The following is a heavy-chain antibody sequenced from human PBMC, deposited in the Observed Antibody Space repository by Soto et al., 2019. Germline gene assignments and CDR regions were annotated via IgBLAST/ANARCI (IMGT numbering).Heavy chain of an antibody. CDR3: AHAGDYDLLTFDH. D-gene: IGHD4-17*01. Sequence: QITLKESGPTLVRPAQTLTLTCDFSGFSLSTYDMGVAWIRQPPGKALEWLALIYWDDDKRYSPSLKDRLTISKDTSSNPVVLTITNMDPWDTATYFCAHAGDYDLLTFDHWGPGTLVTVSS. CDR1: GFSLSTYDMG. V-gene: IGHV2-5*02. CDR2: IYWDDDK. J-gene: IGHJ4*02.